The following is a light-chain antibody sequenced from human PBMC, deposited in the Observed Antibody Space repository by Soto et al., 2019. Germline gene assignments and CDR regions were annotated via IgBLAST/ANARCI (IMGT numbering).Light chain of an antibody. Sequence: EIVLTQSPGTLSLSPGERATLSCRASQSVRSDYLAWYQQKPGQAPRLLIYGASSRATGIPDRFSGSGSGTDFTLTISRLESEDFAVYYCQQYGSSTYTFGQGTKLEIK. CDR2: GAS. J-gene: IGKJ2*01. CDR1: QSVRSDY. CDR3: QQYGSSTYT. V-gene: IGKV3-20*01.